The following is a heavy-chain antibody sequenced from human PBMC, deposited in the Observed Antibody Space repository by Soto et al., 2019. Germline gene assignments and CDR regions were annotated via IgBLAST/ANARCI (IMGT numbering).Heavy chain of an antibody. J-gene: IGHJ6*02. CDR3: ARLGGYCSGGSCPYGIDV. CDR2: ISSSSSYI. Sequence: GGSLRLSCAASGFTFSSYSMNWVRQAPGKGLERVSSISSSSSYIYYADSVKGRFTISRDNAKNSLYMQMNSLRAEDKAVYYCARLGGYCSGGSCPYGIDVWGQGTTVTVSS. D-gene: IGHD2-15*01. V-gene: IGHV3-21*01. CDR1: GFTFSSYS.